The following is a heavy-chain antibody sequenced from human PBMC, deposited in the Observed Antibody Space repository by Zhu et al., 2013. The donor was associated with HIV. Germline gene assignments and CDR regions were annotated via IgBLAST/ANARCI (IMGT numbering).Heavy chain of an antibody. CDR3: AREPYCTNGVCPGSFDY. Sequence: QVQLVQSGAEVKKPGSSVKVSCKASGGTFSSYAISWVRQAPGQGLEWMGWIIPIFGTANYAQKFQGRVTITADESTSTAYMELSSLRSEDTAVYYCAREPYCTNGVCPGSFDYWGQGTLVTVSS. D-gene: IGHD2-8*01. V-gene: IGHV1-69*12. CDR2: IIPIFGTA. J-gene: IGHJ4*02. CDR1: GGTFSSYA.